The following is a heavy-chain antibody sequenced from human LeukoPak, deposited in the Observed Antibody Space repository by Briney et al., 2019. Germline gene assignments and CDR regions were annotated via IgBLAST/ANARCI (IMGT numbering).Heavy chain of an antibody. CDR1: GVSISSSNSY. V-gene: IGHV4-39*07. CDR2: IYYSGST. D-gene: IGHD3-22*01. Sequence: SETLSLTCTVSGVSISSSNSYWGWIRQPPGKGLEWIGSIYYSGSTNYNPSLKSRVTISVDTSKNQFSLKLSSVTAADTAVYYCARVNQGYDSSGYYSSYYYYMDVWGKGTTVTVSS. J-gene: IGHJ6*03. CDR3: ARVNQGYDSSGYYSSYYYYMDV.